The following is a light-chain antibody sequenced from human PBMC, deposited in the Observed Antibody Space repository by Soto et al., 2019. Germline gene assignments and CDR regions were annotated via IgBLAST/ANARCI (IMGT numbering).Light chain of an antibody. Sequence: EFVLTQSPGTLSLSPGERATLSCRASQSVSSSYLAWYQQKPGQAPRLLIYDASNRATGIPARISGSGSGTDFTLTISSLEPEDFAVYYCQQRSNWPITFGQGTRLEI. V-gene: IGKV3D-20*02. CDR3: QQRSNWPIT. CDR1: QSVSSSY. CDR2: DAS. J-gene: IGKJ5*01.